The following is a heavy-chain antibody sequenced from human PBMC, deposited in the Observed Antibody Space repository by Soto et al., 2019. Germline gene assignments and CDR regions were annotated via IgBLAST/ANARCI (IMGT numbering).Heavy chain of an antibody. CDR3: ARDPCSGGSCFDY. Sequence: KKNGASVKVSCKASGYTFTGYYMHWVRQAPGQGLEWMGWINPNSGGTNYAQKFQGWVTMTRDTSISTAYMELSRLRSDDTAVYYCARDPCSGGSCFDYWGQGTLVTVSS. D-gene: IGHD2-15*01. CDR2: INPNSGGT. CDR1: GYTFTGYY. V-gene: IGHV1-2*04. J-gene: IGHJ4*02.